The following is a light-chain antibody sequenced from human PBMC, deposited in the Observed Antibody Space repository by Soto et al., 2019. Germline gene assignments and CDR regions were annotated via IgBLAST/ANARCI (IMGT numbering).Light chain of an antibody. CDR2: KAS. CDR3: QQYNSYST. Sequence: DIQMTQSPSTLSASVGDRVTITCRASQSISSWLAWYQQKPGKAPKLLIYKASSLESGVPSRFSGSGSGTEFTLTISSLQPDEFATYYCQQYNSYSTFCQGTKLEIK. CDR1: QSISSW. V-gene: IGKV1-5*03. J-gene: IGKJ2*01.